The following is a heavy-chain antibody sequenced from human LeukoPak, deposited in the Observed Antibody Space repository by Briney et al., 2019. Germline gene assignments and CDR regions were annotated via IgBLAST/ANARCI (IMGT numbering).Heavy chain of an antibody. D-gene: IGHD3-10*01. CDR3: ARDGSDVWFDY. V-gene: IGHV1-18*01. CDR2: INAYNGDT. Sequence: GASVKVSCKASHYSFTSYGISWVRQAPGQGLEWMAWINAYNGDTNYAQKLQGRVTLTTETSTSTAYMELRSLRSDDTAVYYCARDGSDVWFDYWGQGTLVTVSS. J-gene: IGHJ4*02. CDR1: HYSFTSYG.